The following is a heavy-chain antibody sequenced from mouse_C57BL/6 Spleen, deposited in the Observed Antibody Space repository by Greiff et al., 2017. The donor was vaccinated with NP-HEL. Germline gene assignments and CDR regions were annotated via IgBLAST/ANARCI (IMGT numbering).Heavy chain of an antibody. D-gene: IGHD1-1*01. CDR2: IYPRSGNT. CDR1: GYTFTSSG. CDR3: ARWGYYYGSSYKDPYYAMDY. V-gene: IGHV1-81*01. Sequence: QVQLQQSGAELARPGASVKLSCKASGYTFTSSGISWVKQRTGQGLEWIGEIYPRSGNTYYNEKFKGKATLTADKSSSTAYMELRSLTSEDSAVYFCARWGYYYGSSYKDPYYAMDYWGQGTSVTVSS. J-gene: IGHJ4*01.